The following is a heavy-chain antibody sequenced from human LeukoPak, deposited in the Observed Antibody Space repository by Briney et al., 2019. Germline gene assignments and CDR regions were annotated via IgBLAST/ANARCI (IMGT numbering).Heavy chain of an antibody. D-gene: IGHD3-10*01. CDR1: GFTFSSYS. CDR3: ARDRGPRTGFMVREAYDY. CDR2: ISSSSSYI. Sequence: GGSLRLSCAASGFTFSSYSMNWARQAPGKGLEWVSSISSSSSYIYYADSVKGRFTISRDNAKNSLYLQMNSLRAEDTAVYYCARDRGPRTGFMVREAYDYWGQGTLVTVSS. V-gene: IGHV3-21*01. J-gene: IGHJ4*02.